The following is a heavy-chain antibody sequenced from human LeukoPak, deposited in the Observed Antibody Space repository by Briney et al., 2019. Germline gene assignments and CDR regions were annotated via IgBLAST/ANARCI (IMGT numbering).Heavy chain of an antibody. Sequence: GGSLRLSCAASGFTFTTYGMNWLRQAPGEGLEWVSYIISSSSTIYYADSVKGRFTISGDNATNSLYLLMNSLRAEDTAVYYCARESQYDFLSREGMDVWGQGTTVTVSS. CDR3: ARESQYDFLSREGMDV. J-gene: IGHJ6*02. CDR2: IISSSSTI. CDR1: GFTFTTYG. V-gene: IGHV3-48*01. D-gene: IGHD3-3*01.